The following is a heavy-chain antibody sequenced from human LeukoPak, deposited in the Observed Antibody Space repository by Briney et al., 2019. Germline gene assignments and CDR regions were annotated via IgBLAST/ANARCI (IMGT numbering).Heavy chain of an antibody. CDR3: ARDPRIAAAGTGGNWFDP. CDR2: ISGNGGST. J-gene: IGHJ5*02. CDR1: GFTFSSYA. Sequence: GGSLRLSCAASGFTFSSYAMSWVRQAPGKGLEWVSAISGNGGSTYYADSVKGRFTISRDNSKNTLYLQMNSLRAEDTAVYYCARDPRIAAAGTGGNWFDPWGQGTLVTVSS. D-gene: IGHD6-13*01. V-gene: IGHV3-23*01.